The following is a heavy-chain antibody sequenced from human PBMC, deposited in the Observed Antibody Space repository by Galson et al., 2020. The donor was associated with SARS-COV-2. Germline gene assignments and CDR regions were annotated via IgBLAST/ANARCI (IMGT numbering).Heavy chain of an antibody. J-gene: IGHJ6*02. V-gene: IGHV4-34*01. D-gene: IGHD3-9*01. CDR2: INHSGST. CDR1: GGSFSGYY. Sequence: SQASETLSLTCAVYGGSFSGYYWSWIRQPPGKGLEWIGEINHSGSTNYNPSLKSRVTISVDTSKNQFSLKLCSVTAADTAVYYCARGPGITIFTATYGMDVWGQGTTVTVSS. CDR3: ARGPGITIFTATYGMDV.